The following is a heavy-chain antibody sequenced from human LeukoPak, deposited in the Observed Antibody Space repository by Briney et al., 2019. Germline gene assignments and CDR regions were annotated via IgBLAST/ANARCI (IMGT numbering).Heavy chain of an antibody. CDR2: ISRDXGXT. V-gene: IGHV3-64*01. D-gene: IGHD3-10*01. Sequence: GGSLRLSCAVSGFTXXXXXXXWVRXAPXXXXXXXSGISRDXGXTXXXXXXXXXXXISXDNSKNTLYLQMGSLRGEDMAVYYCARESLGEPGSFDYWGQGTLVTVSS. CDR3: ARESLGEPGSFDY. CDR1: GFTXXXXX. J-gene: IGHJ4*02.